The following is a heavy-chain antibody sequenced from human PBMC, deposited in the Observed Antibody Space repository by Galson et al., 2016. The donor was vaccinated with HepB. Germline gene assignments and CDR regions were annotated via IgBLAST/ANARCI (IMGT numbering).Heavy chain of an antibody. D-gene: IGHD2-15*01. CDR2: ISPGGST. Sequence: QAPGQGLEWVSSISPGGSTYTDSVKGRFTISRDNSRNTLYLEMNSLRAEDTAVYYCAKRGGLKYYFDCWGQGTLVTVSS. CDR3: AKRGGLKYYFDC. V-gene: IGHV3-23*01. J-gene: IGHJ4*02.